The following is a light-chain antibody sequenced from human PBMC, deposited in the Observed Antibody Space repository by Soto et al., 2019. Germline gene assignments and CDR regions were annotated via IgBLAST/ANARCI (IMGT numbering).Light chain of an antibody. J-gene: IGLJ1*01. V-gene: IGLV2-8*01. CDR1: SSDVGGYNY. Sequence: QSALTQPPSASGSPGQSVTISCTGSSSDVGGYNYVSWYQQRPGKAPKLIIYEVIKRPSGVPYRFSGSKSGNTASLTVSGLQAEDEADYYCCSYAGSNNSPYVFGTGTKLTVL. CDR3: CSYAGSNNSPYV. CDR2: EVI.